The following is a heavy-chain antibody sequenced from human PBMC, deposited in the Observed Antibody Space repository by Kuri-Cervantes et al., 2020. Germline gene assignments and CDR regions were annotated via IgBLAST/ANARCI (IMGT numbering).Heavy chain of an antibody. J-gene: IGHJ5*02. CDR2: IYHSGST. CDR3: ARDTAAGPRTNNWFDP. D-gene: IGHD6-13*01. CDR1: GGSISSSNW. V-gene: IGHV4-4*02. Sequence: SETLSLTCAVSGGSISSSNWWSWVRQPPGKGLEWIGEIYHSGSTNYNPSLKSRVTISVDKSKNQFSLKLSSVTAAGTAVYYCARDTAAGPRTNNWFDPWGQGTLVTVSS.